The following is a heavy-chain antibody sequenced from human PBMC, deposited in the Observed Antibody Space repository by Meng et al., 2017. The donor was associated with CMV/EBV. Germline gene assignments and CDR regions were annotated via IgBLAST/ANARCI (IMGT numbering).Heavy chain of an antibody. CDR2: INPNSGGT. CDR3: ARDDGSLDY. CDR1: GNSFTGYF. J-gene: IGHJ4*02. V-gene: IGHV1-2*02. D-gene: IGHD2-15*01. Sequence: QVLRVHAGADENKPGASCKVPCKASGNSFTGYFMPWVRQAPGQGLEWMGWINPNSGGTNYAQKFQGRVTMTRDTSISTAYMELSRLRSDDTAVYYCARDDGSLDYWGQGTLVTV.